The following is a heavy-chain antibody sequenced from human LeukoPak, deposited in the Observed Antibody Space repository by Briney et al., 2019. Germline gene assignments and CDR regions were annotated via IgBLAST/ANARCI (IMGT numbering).Heavy chain of an antibody. Sequence: ASVKVSCKAPGNTLTGYYIHWVRQAPGQGLEWMGWINPNSGGTNYAQKFQGRVTMTRDTSISTAYMELSRLRSDDTAVYYCARVAVAGTNFDYWGQGTLVTVSS. CDR2: INPNSGGT. D-gene: IGHD6-19*01. CDR1: GNTLTGYY. CDR3: ARVAVAGTNFDY. J-gene: IGHJ4*02. V-gene: IGHV1-2*02.